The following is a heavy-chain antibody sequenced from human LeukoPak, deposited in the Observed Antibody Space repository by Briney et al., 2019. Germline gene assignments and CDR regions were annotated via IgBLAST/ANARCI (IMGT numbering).Heavy chain of an antibody. CDR3: ARGVSGADYNGDASDI. J-gene: IGHJ3*02. Sequence: SETLSLTCTVSGGSIGGGTYYWNWIRQHPGKGLEWIGYIYYSGSTYYNPSLKSRITISVDTSKNQFFLNLISVTAADTAVYYCARGVSGADYNGDASDIWGQGTMVTVSS. CDR1: GGSIGGGTYY. V-gene: IGHV4-31*03. D-gene: IGHD4-11*01. CDR2: IYYSGST.